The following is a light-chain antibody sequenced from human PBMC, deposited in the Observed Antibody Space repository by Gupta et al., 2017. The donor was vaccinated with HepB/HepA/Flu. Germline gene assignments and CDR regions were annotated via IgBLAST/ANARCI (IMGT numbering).Light chain of an antibody. CDR2: ANN. J-gene: IGLJ1*01. V-gene: IGLV1-40*01. Sequence: SALPPPPSVSGAPVQGVTISVTGSSSNIGAGYDVHWYQQLPGAAPKLLMYANNNRPSGVPDRFSGSKSGTSASLAITGLQAEDEVDYYCQSYDSSLSAWVFGTGTKVTVL. CDR1: SSNIGAGYD. CDR3: QSYDSSLSAWV.